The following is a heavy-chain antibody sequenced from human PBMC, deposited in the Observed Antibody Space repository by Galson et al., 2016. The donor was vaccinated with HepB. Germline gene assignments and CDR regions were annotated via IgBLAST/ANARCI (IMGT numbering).Heavy chain of an antibody. CDR2: ISGAGGST. CDR1: GFTFSSYA. J-gene: IGHJ4*02. Sequence: SLRLSCAASGFTFSSYAMSWVRQAPGKGLEWVSGISGAGGSTSYADSVKGRFTISRDKSKNTLYLQMNSLRAEDTAVYFCAGEGPKGGALGFDYWGQGTLVTDSS. V-gene: IGHV3-23*01. CDR3: AGEGPKGGALGFDY. D-gene: IGHD1-26*01.